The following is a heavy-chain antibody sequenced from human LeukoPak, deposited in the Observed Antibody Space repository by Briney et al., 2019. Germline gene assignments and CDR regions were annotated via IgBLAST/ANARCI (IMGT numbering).Heavy chain of an antibody. D-gene: IGHD3-10*01. CDR2: INSDGSSA. CDR3: VRGSAAGDY. CDR1: GFTFSNYW. J-gene: IGHJ4*02. Sequence: RGSLRLSCAASGFTFSNYWMHWVRQAPGKGLVWVSRINSDGSSASYADSVKGRFTMSRDNAKNTLHLQMNSLRAEDTAVYYCVRGSAAGDYWGQEHLHTVSS. V-gene: IGHV3-74*01.